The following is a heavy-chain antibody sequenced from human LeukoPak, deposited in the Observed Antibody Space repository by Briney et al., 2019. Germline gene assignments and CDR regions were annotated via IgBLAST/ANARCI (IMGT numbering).Heavy chain of an antibody. V-gene: IGHV3-30-3*01. D-gene: IGHD6-13*01. CDR3: ARGGGYSSSWYRGYYFDY. CDR1: GFTFSSYA. J-gene: IGHJ4*02. Sequence: GRSLRLSCAASGFTFSSYAMHWVRQAPGKGLEWVAVISYDGSNKYYADSVKGRFTISRDNSKNTLYLQMNSLRAEDTAVYYCARGGGYSSSWYRGYYFDYWGQGTLVTVSS. CDR2: ISYDGSNK.